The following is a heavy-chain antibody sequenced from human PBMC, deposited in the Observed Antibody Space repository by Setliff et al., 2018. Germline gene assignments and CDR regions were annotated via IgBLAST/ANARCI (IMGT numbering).Heavy chain of an antibody. J-gene: IGHJ2*01. CDR2: IYYDGNT. Sequence: SETLSLTCTVSGVSTSGHYWNWIRQPPGKGLEWIGYIYYDGNTKYNPSLKSRVTMSIDPSKNQLSLKLTTVSAADTAVYYCVRGGIAWSWHYDLWGRGTLVTVPQ. D-gene: IGHD3-9*01. CDR1: GVSTSGHY. CDR3: VRGGIAWSWHYDL. V-gene: IGHV4-59*11.